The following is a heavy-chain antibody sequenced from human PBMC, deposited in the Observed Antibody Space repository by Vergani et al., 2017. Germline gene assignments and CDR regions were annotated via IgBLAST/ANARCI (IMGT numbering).Heavy chain of an antibody. J-gene: IGHJ4*02. CDR2: IHTSGST. CDR1: GGSINSHNYY. Sequence: QVQLQESGPGLVKPSQTLSLTCTVPGGSINSHNYYWSWIRQPAGKGLEWIGRIHTSGSTNYNPSLKSRVTMSEDTSKNQFSLNLTSVTAAETAVYFCAGGSCLGGSCYKPLFDYWGQGILVTVSS. CDR3: AGGSCLGGSCYKPLFDY. D-gene: IGHD2-15*01. V-gene: IGHV4-61*02.